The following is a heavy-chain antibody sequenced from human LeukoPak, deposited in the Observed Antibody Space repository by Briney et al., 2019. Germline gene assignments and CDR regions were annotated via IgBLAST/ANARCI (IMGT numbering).Heavy chain of an antibody. J-gene: IGHJ4*02. CDR3: ASYGDYDRGYFDY. Sequence: VGSLRLSCAASGFTFSSYSMNWVRQAPGKGLEWVSSISSSSSYIYYADSVKGRFTISRDNAKNSLYLQMNSLRAEDAAVYYCASYGDYDRGYFDYWGQGTLVTVSS. V-gene: IGHV3-21*01. D-gene: IGHD4-17*01. CDR2: ISSSSSYI. CDR1: GFTFSSYS.